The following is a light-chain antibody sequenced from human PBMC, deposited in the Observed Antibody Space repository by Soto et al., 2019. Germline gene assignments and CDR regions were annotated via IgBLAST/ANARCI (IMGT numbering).Light chain of an antibody. J-gene: IGKJ1*01. Sequence: DIQMTQSPSTLSASVGDRVTITCRASQYISSWLAWYQQKPGTAPRLLIYDTSNLESGVPQRFSGSGSGTEFTLTISSLQTDDFSTYYCQQYHSYWTFGQGTKVDIK. V-gene: IGKV1-5*01. CDR2: DTS. CDR1: QYISSW. CDR3: QQYHSYWT.